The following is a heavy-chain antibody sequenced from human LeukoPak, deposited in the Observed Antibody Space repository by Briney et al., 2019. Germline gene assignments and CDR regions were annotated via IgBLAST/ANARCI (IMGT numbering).Heavy chain of an antibody. J-gene: IGHJ4*02. CDR2: IYYSGST. CDR3: ARRHYVWGSYLQYYFDY. D-gene: IGHD3-16*02. Sequence: PSETLSLTCTVSGGSISSSSYYWGWIRQPPGKGLEWIGSIYYSGSTYYNPSLKSRVTISVDTSKNQFSLKLSSVTAADTAVYYCARRHYVWGSYLQYYFDYWGQGTLVTVSS. CDR1: GGSISSSSYY. V-gene: IGHV4-39*01.